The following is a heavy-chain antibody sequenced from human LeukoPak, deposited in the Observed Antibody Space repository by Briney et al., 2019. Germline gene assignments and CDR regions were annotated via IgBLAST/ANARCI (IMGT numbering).Heavy chain of an antibody. CDR2: VSTGSNYI. CDR1: GFTFSSYS. Sequence: PGGSLRLSCTASGFTFSSYSLNWVRQAPGKGLEWVSSVSTGSNYIYYADSVKGRFTISRDNDKNSLYLQMNSLRVEDTAVYYCATYSYSYFDYWGQGTLVTVSS. J-gene: IGHJ4*02. D-gene: IGHD4-11*01. V-gene: IGHV3-21*01. CDR3: ATYSYSYFDY.